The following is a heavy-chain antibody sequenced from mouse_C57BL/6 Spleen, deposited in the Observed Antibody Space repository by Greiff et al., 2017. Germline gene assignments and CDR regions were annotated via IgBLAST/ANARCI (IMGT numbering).Heavy chain of an antibody. Sequence: VQLQQPGAELVRPGSSVKLSCKASGYTFTSYWMHWVKQRPIQGLEWIGNIDPSDSETHYNQKFKDKATLTVDKSSSTAYMQLSSLTSEDSAVYYCARWDDYDPYFDYWGQGTTLTVSS. CDR3: ARWDDYDPYFDY. J-gene: IGHJ2*01. D-gene: IGHD2-4*01. CDR1: GYTFTSYW. V-gene: IGHV1-52*01. CDR2: IDPSDSET.